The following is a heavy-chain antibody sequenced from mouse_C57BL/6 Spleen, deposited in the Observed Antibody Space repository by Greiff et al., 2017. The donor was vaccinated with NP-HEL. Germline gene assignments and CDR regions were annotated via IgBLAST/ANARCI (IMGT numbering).Heavy chain of an antibody. Sequence: VQVVESGAELVKPGASVKISCKASGYAFSSYWMNWVKQRPGKGLEWIGQIYPGDGDTNYNGKFKGKATLTADKSSSTAYMQLSSLTSEDSAVYFCARGDYGSRYYFDYWGQGTTLTVSS. CDR1: GYAFSSYW. V-gene: IGHV1-80*01. CDR3: ARGDYGSRYYFDY. CDR2: IYPGDGDT. D-gene: IGHD1-1*01. J-gene: IGHJ2*01.